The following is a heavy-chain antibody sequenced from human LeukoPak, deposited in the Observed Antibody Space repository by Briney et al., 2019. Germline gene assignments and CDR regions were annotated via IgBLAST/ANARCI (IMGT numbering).Heavy chain of an antibody. V-gene: IGHV3-23*01. Sequence: GRSLRLSCAASGFTFSDYAMNWVRQAPGKGLEWVSAISGSDGGAHYSDSVKGRFTISRDNSKNTLFLQMSSLRAEDTAIYYCAKNVALGYCSSTSCPIDPWGQGTLVTVSS. CDR3: AKNVALGYCSSTSCPIDP. J-gene: IGHJ5*02. CDR1: GFTFSDYA. CDR2: ISGSDGGA. D-gene: IGHD2-2*01.